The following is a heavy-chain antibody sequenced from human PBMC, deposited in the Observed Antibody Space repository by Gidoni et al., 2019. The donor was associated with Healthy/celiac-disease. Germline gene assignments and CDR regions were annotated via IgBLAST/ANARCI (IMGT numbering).Heavy chain of an antibody. Sequence: QLQLQESGPGLVKPSETLSLTCTVSGGSISSSSYYWGWIRQPPGKGLEWIGSIYYSGSPYYNPSLKSRVTISVDTSKNQFSLKLSSVTAADTAVYYCARDTYYYGSGSQDYWGQGTLVTVSS. D-gene: IGHD3-10*01. CDR1: GGSISSSSYY. CDR3: ARDTYYYGSGSQDY. J-gene: IGHJ4*02. V-gene: IGHV4-39*07. CDR2: IYYSGSP.